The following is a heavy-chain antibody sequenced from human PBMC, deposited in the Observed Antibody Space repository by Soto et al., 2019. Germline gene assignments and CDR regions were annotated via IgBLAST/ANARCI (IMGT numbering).Heavy chain of an antibody. V-gene: IGHV4-4*02. Sequence: QVQLQESGPGLVKPSGTLSLTCAVSGGSISSSNWWRWVRQPPGKGLEWIGEIYHSGSTNYNPSPKSRVTISVDKATNQFSLKLSSVTAADTAVYYCARVSGSYYYGMDVWGQGTTVTVSS. CDR3: ARVSGSYYYGMDV. J-gene: IGHJ6*02. CDR1: GGSISSSNW. CDR2: IYHSGST. D-gene: IGHD1-26*01.